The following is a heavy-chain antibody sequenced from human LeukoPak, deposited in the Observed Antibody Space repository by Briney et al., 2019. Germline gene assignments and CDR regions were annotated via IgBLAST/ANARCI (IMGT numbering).Heavy chain of an antibody. Sequence: PSETLSLTCTVSGGSISSGSYYWSWIRQPAGKGLEWIGRIYTSGSTNYNPSLKSRVTISVDTSKNQFSLKLSSVTAADTAVYYCARIISRGGPFDPWGQGTLVTVSS. D-gene: IGHD3-3*02. CDR2: IYTSGST. CDR1: GGSISSGSYY. V-gene: IGHV4-61*02. CDR3: ARIISRGGPFDP. J-gene: IGHJ5*02.